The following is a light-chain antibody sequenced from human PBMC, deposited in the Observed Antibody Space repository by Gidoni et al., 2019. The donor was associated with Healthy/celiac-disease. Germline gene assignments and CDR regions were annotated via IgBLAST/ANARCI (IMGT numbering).Light chain of an antibody. V-gene: IGKV3-15*01. CDR3: QQYNNWTLT. CDR2: GAS. Sequence: EIVMTQSPATLSVSPGDRATLSCRARQSVISNLDWYQQKPGQAPRLLIYGASTRATGIPARVSGSGSGTEFTLTISSLQSEDFAVYYCQQYNNWTLTFXGXTKVEIK. J-gene: IGKJ4*01. CDR1: QSVISN.